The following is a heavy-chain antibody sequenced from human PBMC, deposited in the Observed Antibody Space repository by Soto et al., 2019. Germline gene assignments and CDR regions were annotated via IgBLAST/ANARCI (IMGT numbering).Heavy chain of an antibody. V-gene: IGHV3-30*18. CDR1: GFTFSSYA. D-gene: IGHD3-22*01. J-gene: IGHJ4*02. CDR3: AKDLYYYDSSLDDY. CDR2: ISNDGSYK. Sequence: QVHLAESGGGVVQPGRSLRLSCAGSGFTFSSYAMHWVRQAPGKGLEWVAVISNDGSYKYYADSLKGRFIISRDNSKNTLYLQMTSLRAEDTAVYYWAKDLYYYDSSLDDYWGQGTLVSVSS.